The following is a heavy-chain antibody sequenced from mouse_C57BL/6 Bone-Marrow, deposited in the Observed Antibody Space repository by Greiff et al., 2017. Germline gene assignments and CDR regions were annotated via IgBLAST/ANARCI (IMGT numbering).Heavy chain of an antibody. CDR2: IDPEDGET. CDR3: TRSLIYYGTNY. Sequence: VQLKQSGAELVKPGASVKLSCTASGFNIKDYYIHWVKQRTEQGLEWIGRIDPEDGETTYAPKFPDKATITADTSSNTAYLQLSSLTSEDTAVYYCTRSLIYYGTNYRGQGTTLTVSS. CDR1: GFNIKDYY. V-gene: IGHV14-2*01. D-gene: IGHD1-1*01. J-gene: IGHJ2*01.